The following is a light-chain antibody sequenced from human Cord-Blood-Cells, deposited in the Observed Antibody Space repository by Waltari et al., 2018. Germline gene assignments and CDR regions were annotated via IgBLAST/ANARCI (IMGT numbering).Light chain of an antibody. V-gene: IGKV1-33*01. CDR2: DAS. Sequence: DIQMTQSPSSLSASVGDRVTITCQASQDISNYLNWYQQKPGKAPKLLIYDASNLETGVPSRFSGSGSGTDFTLPISSLQPEDIATYYCQQYDNLPITFGPGTKVDIK. CDR3: QQYDNLPIT. J-gene: IGKJ3*01. CDR1: QDISNY.